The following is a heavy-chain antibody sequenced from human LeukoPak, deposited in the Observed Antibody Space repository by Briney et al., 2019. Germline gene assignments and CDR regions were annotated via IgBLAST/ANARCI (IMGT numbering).Heavy chain of an antibody. J-gene: IGHJ4*02. CDR2: IKEDGSEK. CDR1: GFTFSNYW. CDR3: ARTIRGY. Sequence: GGSLRLSCAASGFTFSNYWMSWVRQAPGKGLEWVANIKEDGSEKYYVDSVKGRFAISRDNAKNSLYLQMNSLRAEDTAVYYCARTIRGYWGQGTLVTVSS. D-gene: IGHD3-10*01. V-gene: IGHV3-7*02.